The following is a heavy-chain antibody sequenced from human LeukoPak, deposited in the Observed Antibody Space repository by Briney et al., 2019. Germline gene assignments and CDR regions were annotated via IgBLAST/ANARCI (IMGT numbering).Heavy chain of an antibody. J-gene: IGHJ6*04. CDR2: IGTAGDT. D-gene: IGHD3-10*02. CDR3: EELGTTMIGGV. V-gene: IGHV3-13*01. CDR1: GFTFSRND. Sequence: GGSLRLSCAASGFTFSRNDMHWVRQVTGKGLEWVSAIGTAGDTYYADSVKGRFTISRDNAKNSLYLQMNSLRAEDTAVYYCEELGTTMIGGVWGKGTTVTISS.